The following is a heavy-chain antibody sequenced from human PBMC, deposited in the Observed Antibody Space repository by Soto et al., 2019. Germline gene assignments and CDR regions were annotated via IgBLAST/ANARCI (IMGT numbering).Heavy chain of an antibody. V-gene: IGHV3-15*01. D-gene: IGHD3-9*01. CDR1: GFNLSHPW. CDR2: IKSKTDGGTA. J-gene: IGHJ4*02. CDR3: TTGIYYDILTGYHNVAY. Sequence: GGSLRLSCIASGFNLSHPWMTWVRQAAGKGLEWVGRIKSKTDGGTADYAAPVKGRATISRDDSKNTVYLQMNSLKTEDTAVYYCTTGIYYDILTGYHNVAYWGQGALVTVSS.